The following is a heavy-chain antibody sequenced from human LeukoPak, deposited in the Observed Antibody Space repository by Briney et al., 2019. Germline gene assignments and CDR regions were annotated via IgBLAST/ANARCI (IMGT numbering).Heavy chain of an antibody. CDR3: ARDLRFLEWLSTGY. Sequence: GASVKVSCKASGYTFTSYDINWVRQATGQGLEWMGWMNPNSGNTGYAQKFQGRVTMTRDTSISTAYMELSRLRSDDTAVYYCARDLRFLEWLSTGYWGQGTLVTVSS. J-gene: IGHJ4*02. V-gene: IGHV1-8*01. D-gene: IGHD3-3*01. CDR1: GYTFTSYD. CDR2: MNPNSGNT.